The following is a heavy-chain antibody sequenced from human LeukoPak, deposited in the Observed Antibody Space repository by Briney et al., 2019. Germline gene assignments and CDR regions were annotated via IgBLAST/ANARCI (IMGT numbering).Heavy chain of an antibody. CDR3: ARGPPNWGFDF. Sequence: GASVKVSCKASGYTFTSYAMHWVRQAPGQRLEWMGWINAGNGNTKYSQKFQGRVTVTRDTSASTAYMELTSLRSEDTAIYYCARGPPNWGFDFWGQGALVTVSS. D-gene: IGHD7-27*01. CDR2: INAGNGNT. J-gene: IGHJ4*02. CDR1: GYTFTSYA. V-gene: IGHV1-3*01.